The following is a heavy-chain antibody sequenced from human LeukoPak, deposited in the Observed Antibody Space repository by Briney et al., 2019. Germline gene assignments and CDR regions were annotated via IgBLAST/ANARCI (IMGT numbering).Heavy chain of an antibody. CDR3: AREAPLGYCSSTSCYPVGWFDP. D-gene: IGHD2-2*01. J-gene: IGHJ5*02. V-gene: IGHV1-2*02. CDR2: INPNSGGT. CDR1: GYTFTGYY. Sequence: GASVKVSCKASGYTFTGYYMHWVRQAPGQGLEWMGWINPNSGGTNYAQKFQGRVTMTRDTYISTAYMELSRLRSDDTAVYYCAREAPLGYCSSTSCYPVGWFDPWGQGTLVTVSS.